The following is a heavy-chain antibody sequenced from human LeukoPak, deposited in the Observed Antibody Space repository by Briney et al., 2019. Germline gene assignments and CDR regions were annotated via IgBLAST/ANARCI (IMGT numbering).Heavy chain of an antibody. CDR3: ARDGILSGYDFDY. CDR1: GFPFSHYS. D-gene: IGHD3-9*01. CDR2: ISSSSSYI. V-gene: IGHV3-21*01. J-gene: IGHJ4*02. Sequence: GGSLRLSCATSGFPFSHYSMNWVRQAPGKGLEWVSSISSSSSYIYYADSVKGRFTISRDDAKNSLHLQMNSLRAEDTAVYYCARDGILSGYDFDYWGQGTLVTVSS.